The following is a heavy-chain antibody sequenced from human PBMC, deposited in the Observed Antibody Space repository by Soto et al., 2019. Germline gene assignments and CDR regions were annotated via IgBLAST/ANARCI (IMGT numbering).Heavy chain of an antibody. V-gene: IGHV4-4*02. J-gene: IGHJ5*01. Sequence: QVHLQESGPGLVQSSGTLSLTCGVSGAPISTGNWWTWVRQPPGKGLEWIGELYHGGNTNYRPSLKSRFTISVDKAKNQFSLRLSSVTAADTAVYYCARHSSYFYDSSAYYDSWGQGALVTVSS. CDR2: LYHGGNT. CDR1: GAPISTGNW. D-gene: IGHD3-22*01. CDR3: ARHSSYFYDSSAYYDS.